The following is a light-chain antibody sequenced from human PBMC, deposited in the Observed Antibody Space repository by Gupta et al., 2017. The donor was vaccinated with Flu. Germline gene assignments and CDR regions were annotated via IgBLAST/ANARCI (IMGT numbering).Light chain of an antibody. CDR1: QSGGYSYKNENY. J-gene: IGKJ1*01. V-gene: IGKV4-1*01. Sequence: SLGGRATINCKSSQSGGYSYKNENYLAWYQQKPGQPPKLLIYGASTRECGVPDRFSGSGSGTDFTLTISSLQAEDVAVYYCQQDDSTPWTFGQGTKVEIK. CDR3: QQDDSTPWT. CDR2: GAS.